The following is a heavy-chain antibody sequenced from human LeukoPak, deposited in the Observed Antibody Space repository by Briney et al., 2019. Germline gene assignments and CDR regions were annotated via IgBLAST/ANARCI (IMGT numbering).Heavy chain of an antibody. CDR2: INPNSGGT. J-gene: IGHJ4*02. CDR1: GYTFTGYY. Sequence: ASVKVSCKASGYTFTGYYMHWVRQAPGQGLEWMGWINPNSGGTNYAQKFQGRVTMTRDTSISTAYMEQSRLRSDDTAVYYCARDGYSYGSLGYWGQGTLVTVSS. V-gene: IGHV1-2*02. CDR3: ARDGYSYGSLGY. D-gene: IGHD5-18*01.